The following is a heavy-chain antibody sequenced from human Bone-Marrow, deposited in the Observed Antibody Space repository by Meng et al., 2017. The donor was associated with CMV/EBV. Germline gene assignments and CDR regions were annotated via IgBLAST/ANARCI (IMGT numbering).Heavy chain of an antibody. Sequence: ASVKVSCKASGYTFTSYYIHWVRQAPGQGLEWMGIINPSGGSTSYAQKFQGRVTMTRDTSTSTVYMELSSLRSEDTAVYYCARAGIRFLEWLLSAMDVWGQGTTVTVSS. CDR2: INPSGGST. J-gene: IGHJ6*02. D-gene: IGHD3-3*01. V-gene: IGHV1-46*01. CDR1: GYTFTSYY. CDR3: ARAGIRFLEWLLSAMDV.